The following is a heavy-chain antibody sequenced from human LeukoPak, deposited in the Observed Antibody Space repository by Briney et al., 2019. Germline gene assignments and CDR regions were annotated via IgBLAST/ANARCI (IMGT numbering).Heavy chain of an antibody. CDR1: GYTLTELS. CDR2: FYPEDGET. CDR3: ATAGAAAGTSDFQH. V-gene: IGHV1-24*01. J-gene: IGHJ1*01. D-gene: IGHD6-13*01. Sequence: ASVRVSCKVSGYTLTELSMHWVRQAPGKGGEWRGGFYPEDGETIYAQKLQGRVTITEETTTKTAYMEMSRLRDEETGVYNSATAGAAAGTSDFQHWGQGTLVTVSS.